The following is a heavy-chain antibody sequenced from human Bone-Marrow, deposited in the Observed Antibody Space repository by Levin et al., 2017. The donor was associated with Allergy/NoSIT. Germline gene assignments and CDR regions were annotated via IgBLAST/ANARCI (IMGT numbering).Heavy chain of an antibody. D-gene: IGHD2-2*03. CDR3: WIPTWDH. CDR2: IQTASHGETT. Sequence: KSGGSLRLSCEVSGFIFRNALMSWVRQAPGGGLEWVGQIQTASHGETTDYAASVKGRFVISRDDSRNTLYLQLNSVQNNDTAVYYCWIPTWDHWGLGTLVTVAS. V-gene: IGHV3-15*01. J-gene: IGHJ4*03. CDR1: GFIFRNAL.